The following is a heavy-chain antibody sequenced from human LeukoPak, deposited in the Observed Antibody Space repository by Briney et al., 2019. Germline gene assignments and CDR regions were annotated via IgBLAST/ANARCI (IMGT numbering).Heavy chain of an antibody. D-gene: IGHD3-3*01. J-gene: IGHJ5*02. CDR2: IYYSGST. CDR1: GGSFSGYY. CDR3: ASVRITIFGVVITPHQPFDP. Sequence: PSETLSLTCAVYGGSFSGYYWSWIRQPPGKGLEWIGSIYYSGSTYYNPSLKSRVTISVDTSKNQFSLKLSSVTAADTAVYYCASVRITIFGVVITPHQPFDPWGQGTLVTVSS. V-gene: IGHV4-34*01.